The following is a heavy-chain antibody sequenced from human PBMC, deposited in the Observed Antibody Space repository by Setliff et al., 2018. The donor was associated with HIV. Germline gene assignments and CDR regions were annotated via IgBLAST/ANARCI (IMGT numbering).Heavy chain of an antibody. CDR3: ARFANPSQIVVVMPPDY. V-gene: IGHV1-8*03. Sequence: ASVKVSCKASGYTFINYDINWVRQATGQGLEWMGWMNPDSGNTGYAQKFQGRVTITRDTSASTAYMELSSLRSEDTAVYYCARFANPSQIVVVMPPDYWGQGTLVTVSS. D-gene: IGHD3-22*01. J-gene: IGHJ4*02. CDR2: MNPDSGNT. CDR1: GYTFINYD.